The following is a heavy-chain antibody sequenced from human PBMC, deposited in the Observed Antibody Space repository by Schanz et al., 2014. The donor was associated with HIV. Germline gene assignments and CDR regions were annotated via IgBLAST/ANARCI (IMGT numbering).Heavy chain of an antibody. CDR1: GFSFSTYG. CDR3: AKAITGNYYYYYGMDV. Sequence: VQLVESGGGVVQPGRSLRLSCAASGFSFSTYGIHWVRQAPGKGLEWVAVISYDGIYKKYADSVKGRFTISRDNSKNTVHLQMNSLTLEDAAVYYCAKAITGNYYYYYGMDVWGQGTTVTVSS. V-gene: IGHV3-30*18. D-gene: IGHD3-10*01. CDR2: ISYDGIYK. J-gene: IGHJ6*02.